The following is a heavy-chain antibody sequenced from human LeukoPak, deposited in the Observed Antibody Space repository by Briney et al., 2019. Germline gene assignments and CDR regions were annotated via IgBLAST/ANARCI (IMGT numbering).Heavy chain of an antibody. Sequence: GGSLRLSCAASGFTFSSYSMNWVRQAPGKGLEWVSSISSSSSYIYYADSVKGRFTISRDNAKNSLYLQMNSLRAEDTAVYYCARVGSSWYIYYYYYMDVWGKGTTVTVSS. CDR1: GFTFSSYS. CDR3: ARVGSSWYIYYYYYMDV. J-gene: IGHJ6*03. D-gene: IGHD6-13*01. CDR2: ISSSSSYI. V-gene: IGHV3-21*01.